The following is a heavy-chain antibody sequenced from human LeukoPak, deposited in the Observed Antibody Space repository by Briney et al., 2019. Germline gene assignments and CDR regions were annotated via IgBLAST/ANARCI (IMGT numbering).Heavy chain of an antibody. Sequence: GGALRLSCAASGFTFSSYGMHWVRQAPGKGLEWVAFIRYDGSNKYYADSVKGRFTISRDNSKNTLYLQMNSLRAEDTAVYYCAKRGQYSSGWYYFDYWGQGTLVTVSS. CDR1: GFTFSSYG. V-gene: IGHV3-30*02. D-gene: IGHD6-19*01. CDR2: IRYDGSNK. J-gene: IGHJ4*02. CDR3: AKRGQYSSGWYYFDY.